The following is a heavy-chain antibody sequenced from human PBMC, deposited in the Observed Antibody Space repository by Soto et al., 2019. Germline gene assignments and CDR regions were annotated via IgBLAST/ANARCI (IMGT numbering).Heavy chain of an antibody. Sequence: QVQLQQSGPRLVKPSETLSLTCTVSSGPDRSHNWGWIRQPPGRGLEWIGYVYYTGDTAYNPSLRGRVTISADTSTNDIALTLNSVTAADTGVYYCVRRGIDYLQGLVDVRGQGTTVSVSS. CDR2: VYYTGDT. V-gene: IGHV4-59*08. J-gene: IGHJ6*02. CDR3: VRRGIDYLQGLVDV. D-gene: IGHD4-17*01. CDR1: SGPDRSHN.